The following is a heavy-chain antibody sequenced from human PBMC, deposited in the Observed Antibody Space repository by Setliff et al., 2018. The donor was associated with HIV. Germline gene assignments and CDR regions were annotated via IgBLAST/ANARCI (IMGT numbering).Heavy chain of an antibody. CDR2: INQDGSEN. V-gene: IGHV3-7*05. J-gene: IGHJ3*02. CDR1: GFTFSSNW. CDR3: ARHPNWGTHSLHI. Sequence: PGGSLRLSCAASGFTFSSNWMSWVRQAPGKGLEWVSNINQDGSENYYVDSVKGRFTISRDNAKNSLYLQMNSLRAEDTAVYYCARHPNWGTHSLHIWGQGTMVTVSS. D-gene: IGHD7-27*01.